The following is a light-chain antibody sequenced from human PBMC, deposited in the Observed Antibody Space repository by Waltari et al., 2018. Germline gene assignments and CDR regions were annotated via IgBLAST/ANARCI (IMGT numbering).Light chain of an antibody. V-gene: IGKV3-15*01. Sequence: VMTQSPATLSVSPGGSASLSCRASPTVYKNLAWYQQKPGQAPRLVIYSGSIRATGIPARFSGSGAGREFTLTISSLQSEDIAVYYCQSYHNWPAIYSFGQGTKLE. CDR1: PTVYKN. CDR3: QSYHNWPAIYS. J-gene: IGKJ2*03. CDR2: SGS.